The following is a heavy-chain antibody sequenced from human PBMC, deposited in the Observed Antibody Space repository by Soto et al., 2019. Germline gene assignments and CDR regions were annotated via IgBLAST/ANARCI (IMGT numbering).Heavy chain of an antibody. CDR1: GGSIGGYY. J-gene: IGHJ4*02. V-gene: IGHV4-4*07. CDR2: IHTTENT. CDR3: ARARPSAAGLYFDY. Sequence: QVQLQESGPGLVKPSETLSLTCTVSGGSIGGYYWSWLRQPAGKGLEWIGRIHTTENTNYNPSLKSLVTMSVDTSNNQFSLRLRSLAAADTDVYYCARARPSAAGLYFDYWGQGTLVTASS. D-gene: IGHD6-13*01.